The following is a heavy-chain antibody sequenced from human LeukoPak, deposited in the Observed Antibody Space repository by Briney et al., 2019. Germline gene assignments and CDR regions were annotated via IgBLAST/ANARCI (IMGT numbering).Heavy chain of an antibody. D-gene: IGHD2-21*01. V-gene: IGHV1-46*03. CDR1: GFTFTSYY. J-gene: IGHJ3*02. Sequence: SSVRVSCKASGFTFTSYYMHWVRQAPGHGLEWMGIINSSGGSTSYPQKFQGRVTMTRDTSTSTVYMELSSLRSEDTAVYYCACVVRGAFDIWGQGTLVTVSS. CDR3: ACVVRGAFDI. CDR2: INSSGGST.